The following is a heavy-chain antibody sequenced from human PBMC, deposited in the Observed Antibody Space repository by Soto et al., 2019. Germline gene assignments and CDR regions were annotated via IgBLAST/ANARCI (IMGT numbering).Heavy chain of an antibody. J-gene: IGHJ4*01. CDR1: GFAFSGYS. V-gene: IGHV3-21*01. D-gene: IGHD5-18*01. CDR3: VRDAGGYGQSDDVCIDY. Sequence: GGSLRLSCAASGFAFSGYSLNWVRQAPGKGLEYVSSISSVRDNIYYADSVKGRFTISRDDSKNSLYLEMTSLRADDTAVYYCVRDAGGYGQSDDVCIDYWGQGTMVTVSS. CDR2: ISSVRDNI.